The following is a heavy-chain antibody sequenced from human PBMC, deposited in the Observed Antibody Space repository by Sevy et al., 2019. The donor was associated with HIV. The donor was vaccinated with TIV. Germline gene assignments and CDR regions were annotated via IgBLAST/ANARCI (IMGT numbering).Heavy chain of an antibody. CDR1: GFTFGDYC. D-gene: IGHD6-13*01. V-gene: IGHV3-49*04. Sequence: GGSLRLSCTASGFTFGDYCMSWVRQAPGKGLEWVAFLKSDVYGGTVDHAASVRGRFVISRDDSKTIAYLQMNDLKTEDTGVYSCTRWKAAQSIFDYWGHGALVTVSS. J-gene: IGHJ4*01. CDR2: LKSDVYGGTV. CDR3: TRWKAAQSIFDY.